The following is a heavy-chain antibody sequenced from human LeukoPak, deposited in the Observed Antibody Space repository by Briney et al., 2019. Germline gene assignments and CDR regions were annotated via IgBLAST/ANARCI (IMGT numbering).Heavy chain of an antibody. V-gene: IGHV4-59*01. D-gene: IGHD7-27*01. J-gene: IGHJ4*02. CDR3: ARGRTGDCFLFDY. CDR2: IYYAGST. CDR1: GGSFSSYY. Sequence: SETLSLTCAVSGGSFSSYYWSWIRQPPGNGLEWIAYIYYAGSTNYNPSLKSRVTISVDTSKNQFSLKLSSVTAADTAVYYCARGRTGDCFLFDYWGQGTLVTVSS.